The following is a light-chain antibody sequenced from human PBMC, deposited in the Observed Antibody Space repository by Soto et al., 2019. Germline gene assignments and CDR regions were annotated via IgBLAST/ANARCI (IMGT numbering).Light chain of an antibody. Sequence: IVLTQSPATLSLSPGESATLSCRTSRSVSSYLARYRQKPGKPPRLLVYDASNRATGIPARFSGMWSGTDFTLTISSLEPEDVSVDFRQHRGNSPLTLGGATKVDI. V-gene: IGKV3-11*01. J-gene: IGKJ4*01. CDR2: DAS. CDR1: RSVSSY. CDR3: QHRGNSPLT.